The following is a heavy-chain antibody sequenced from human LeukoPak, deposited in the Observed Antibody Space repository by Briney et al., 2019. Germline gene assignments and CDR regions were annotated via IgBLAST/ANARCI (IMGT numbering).Heavy chain of an antibody. Sequence: SETLSLTCAVYGGSFSGYYWSWIRQPPGKGLEWIGEINHSGSTNYNPSLKSRVTISVDTSKNQFSLKLSSVTAADTAVYYCARQTTRVVPAAHNWFDPWGQGTLVTVSS. J-gene: IGHJ5*02. V-gene: IGHV4-34*01. CDR2: INHSGST. CDR3: ARQTTRVVPAAHNWFDP. D-gene: IGHD2-2*01. CDR1: GGSFSGYY.